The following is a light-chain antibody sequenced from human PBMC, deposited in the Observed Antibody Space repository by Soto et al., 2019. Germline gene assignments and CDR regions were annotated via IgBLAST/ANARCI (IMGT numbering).Light chain of an antibody. CDR3: LLYYGGAHLM. Sequence: QAVVTQEPSLTVSPVGTVTLTCASSTGAVTSGNDPRLFQQKPGQAPRTLIYTTADKHSWTPARFSGSLHGGKAALTLAGVQPEDEAEYYCLLYYGGAHLMFGGGTKLTVL. V-gene: IGLV7-43*01. CDR1: TGAVTSGND. CDR2: TTA. J-gene: IGLJ3*02.